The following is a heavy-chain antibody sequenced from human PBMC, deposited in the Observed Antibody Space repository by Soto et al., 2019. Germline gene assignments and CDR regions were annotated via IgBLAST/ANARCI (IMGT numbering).Heavy chain of an antibody. CDR1: GFTFGNFG. CDR2: SGYDGTNA. CDR3: VRERFGYSNSRGYYPGAFDY. V-gene: IGHV3-33*01. J-gene: IGHJ4*02. Sequence: GGSLRLSCTGSGFTFGNFGVHWVRRAPSKGLEWVAISGYDGTNADYGDTVKGRFTISRDNSKNTLYLQMTNLRAEDTAVYYCVRERFGYSNSRGYYPGAFDYWGQGTLVTVSS. D-gene: IGHD3-22*01.